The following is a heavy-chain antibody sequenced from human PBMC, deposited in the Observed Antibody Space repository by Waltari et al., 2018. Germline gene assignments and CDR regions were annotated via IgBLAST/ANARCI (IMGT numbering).Heavy chain of an antibody. D-gene: IGHD5-12*01. CDR1: GFTFSSDV. Sequence: EVQLLESGGGLTQPGGSLRLSCAASGFTFSSDVMSWVRQAPGKGLEWVSGISGNGDTTYHADSVKGRFTISRDKSKNTLYLQMSSVRAEDTALYYCAHSGRKDGYNYYLDYWGQGTLVTVSS. CDR3: AHSGRKDGYNYYLDY. J-gene: IGHJ4*02. CDR2: ISGNGDTT. V-gene: IGHV3-23*01.